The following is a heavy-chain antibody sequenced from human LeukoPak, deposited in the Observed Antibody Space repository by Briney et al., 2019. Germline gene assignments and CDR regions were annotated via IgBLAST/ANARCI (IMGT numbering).Heavy chain of an antibody. CDR3: ARGGPQDCSSTSCYRAFSY. V-gene: IGHV1-69*05. J-gene: IGHJ4*02. D-gene: IGHD2-2*01. CDR1: GGTFSSYA. CDR2: IIPIFGTA. Sequence: GASVKVSCKASGGTFSSYAISLVRQAPGQGLEWMGGIIPIFGTANYAQKFQGRVTITTDESTSTAYMELSSLRSEDTAVYYCARGGPQDCSSTSCYRAFSYWGQGTLVTVSS.